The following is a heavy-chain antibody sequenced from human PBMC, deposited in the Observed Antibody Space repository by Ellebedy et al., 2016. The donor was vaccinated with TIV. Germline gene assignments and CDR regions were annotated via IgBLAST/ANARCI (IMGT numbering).Heavy chain of an antibody. V-gene: IGHV3-30*03. D-gene: IGHD2-2*01. CDR2: ISYDGSNK. Sequence: GESLKISXAASGFTFSSYGMHWVRQAPGKGLEWVAVISYDGSNKYYADSVKGRFTISRDNSKNTLYLQMNSLRAEDTAVYYCARAVPAANYYYGMDVWGQGTTVTVSS. J-gene: IGHJ6*02. CDR1: GFTFSSYG. CDR3: ARAVPAANYYYGMDV.